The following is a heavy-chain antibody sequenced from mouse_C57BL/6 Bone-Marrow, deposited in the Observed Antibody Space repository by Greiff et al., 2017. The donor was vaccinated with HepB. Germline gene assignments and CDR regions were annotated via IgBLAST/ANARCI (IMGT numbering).Heavy chain of an antibody. D-gene: IGHD1-1*01. CDR1: GFNIKDDY. V-gene: IGHV14-4*01. CDR3: TTPYYYGSRYYFDY. J-gene: IGHJ2*01. Sequence: EVQLQESGAELVRPGASVKLSCTASGFNIKDDYMHWVKQRPEQGLEWIGWIDPENGDTEYASKFQGKATITADTSSNTAYLQLSSLTSEDTAVHYCTTPYYYGSRYYFDYWGQGTTLTVSS. CDR2: IDPENGDT.